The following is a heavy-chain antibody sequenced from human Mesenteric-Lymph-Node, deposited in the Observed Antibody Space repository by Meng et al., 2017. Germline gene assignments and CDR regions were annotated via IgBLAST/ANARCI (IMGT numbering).Heavy chain of an antibody. CDR3: ARGYYDSSGYGYWYFDL. Sequence: VERPEAGPGLVKPSQILPFPCSVSGGSISSGGYYWSWIRQPPGKGLEWIGYIYYSGSTYYNPSLKRRVTISVDTSKNQFPLKLSSVTAADTAVYYCARGYYDSSGYGYWYFDLWGRGTLVTVSS. D-gene: IGHD3-22*01. V-gene: IGHV4-30-4*01. J-gene: IGHJ2*01. CDR2: IYYSGST. CDR1: GGSISSGGYY.